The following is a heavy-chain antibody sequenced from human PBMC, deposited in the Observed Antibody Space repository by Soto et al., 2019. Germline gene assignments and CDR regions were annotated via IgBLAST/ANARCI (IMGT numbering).Heavy chain of an antibody. V-gene: IGHV3-48*03. Sequence: EVQLVESGGGLVQPGGSLRLSCVASGFTFSSFEMNWVRQAPGKGLEWVSYISSSGSSIYYADSVKGRFTISRDNAKNSLYLQMNSLRAEDTAVYYCARVGNPLDYWGQGILVTVSS. CDR3: ARVGNPLDY. D-gene: IGHD1-1*01. CDR2: ISSSGSSI. J-gene: IGHJ4*02. CDR1: GFTFSSFE.